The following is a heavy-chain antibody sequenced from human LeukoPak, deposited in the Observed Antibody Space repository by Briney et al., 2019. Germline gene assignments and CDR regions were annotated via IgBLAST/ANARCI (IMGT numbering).Heavy chain of an antibody. CDR3: AKDTSQAAGWGYFDY. CDR2: ISWNSGSI. J-gene: IGHJ4*02. Sequence: GGSLRLSCAASGFTFDDYAIHWVRQAPGKGLEWVSGISWNSGSIGYADSVKGRFTISRVNAKNSLYLQMNSLRAEDTALYYCAKDTSQAAGWGYFDYWGQGTLVTVSS. D-gene: IGHD6-13*01. CDR1: GFTFDDYA. V-gene: IGHV3-9*01.